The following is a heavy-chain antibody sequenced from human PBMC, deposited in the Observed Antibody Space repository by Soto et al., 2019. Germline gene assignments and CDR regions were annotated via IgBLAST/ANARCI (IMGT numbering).Heavy chain of an antibody. V-gene: IGHV5-51*01. CDR2: IYPGDSDT. Sequence: PXESLRISWKGAGYTFTDYWIGLVRQLPGKGLEWMGIIYPGDSDTRYSPSFQGHVTITVDKSTSTAYLQWNTLKASDTAMYYCARHTSNFRYYYYAMDVWGQGTTVTVSS. J-gene: IGHJ6*02. D-gene: IGHD2-2*01. CDR3: ARHTSNFRYYYYAMDV. CDR1: GYTFTDYW.